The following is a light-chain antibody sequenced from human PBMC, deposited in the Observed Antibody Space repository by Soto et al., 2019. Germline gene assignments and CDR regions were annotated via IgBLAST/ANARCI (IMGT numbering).Light chain of an antibody. CDR2: DAS. CDR1: QSISSW. Sequence: DIQMTQSPSTLSASVGDRVTITCRASQSISSWLAWYQQKPGKAPKLLIYDASSLESGVPSRFSSSGSATEFTLTISSLQPDDFATYYCQQYNSYSTFGQGTKVDIK. V-gene: IGKV1-5*01. CDR3: QQYNSYST. J-gene: IGKJ1*01.